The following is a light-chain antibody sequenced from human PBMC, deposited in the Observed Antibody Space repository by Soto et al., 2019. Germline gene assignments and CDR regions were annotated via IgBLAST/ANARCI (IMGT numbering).Light chain of an antibody. J-gene: IGKJ1*01. Sequence: EIVMTQSPATLSVSPGERATLSCRASQSVSSNLAWYQQKPGQAPRLLIYGASTRATGIPARFSGSGSGTAFTLTISSLQSEDFAVYYCQQYNNWPWTFGHGTKVEIK. CDR3: QQYNNWPWT. CDR2: GAS. CDR1: QSVSSN. V-gene: IGKV3-15*01.